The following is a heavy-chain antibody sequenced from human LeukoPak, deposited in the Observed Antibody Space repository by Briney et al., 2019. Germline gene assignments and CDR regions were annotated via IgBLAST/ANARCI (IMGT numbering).Heavy chain of an antibody. Sequence: ASVKVSCKASGYSFTVYYMHWVRQAPGQGLEWMGWMNPNSGNTGYAQKFQGRVTITRNTSISTAYMELSSLRSEDTAVYYCARWSTLAAHDYWGQGTLVTVSS. V-gene: IGHV1-8*03. D-gene: IGHD6-6*01. CDR2: MNPNSGNT. J-gene: IGHJ4*02. CDR3: ARWSTLAAHDY. CDR1: GYSFTVYY.